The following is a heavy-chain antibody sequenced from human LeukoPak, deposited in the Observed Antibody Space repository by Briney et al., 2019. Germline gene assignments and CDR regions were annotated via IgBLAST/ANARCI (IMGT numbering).Heavy chain of an antibody. CDR2: IRGGGDTK. J-gene: IGHJ3*02. CDR1: GFILRDFW. D-gene: IGHD4-17*01. V-gene: IGHV3-23*01. CDR3: SGDPNGDYVGAFDM. Sequence: GGSLRLSCAASGFILRDFWMAWVRQAPGKGLEWVASIRGGGDTKYYADSVKGRFTISRDNSKNTLFLQMNSLRGEDTAVYYCSGDPNGDYVGAFDMWGPGTMVTVSS.